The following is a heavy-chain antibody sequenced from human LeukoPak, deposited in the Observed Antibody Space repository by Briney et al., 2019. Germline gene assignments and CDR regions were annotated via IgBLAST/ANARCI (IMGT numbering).Heavy chain of an antibody. CDR2: IRYDGSNK. V-gene: IGHV3-30*02. CDR1: GFTFSSYG. J-gene: IGHJ4*02. Sequence: GGSLRLSCAASGFTFSSYGMHWVRQAPGKGLEWVAFIRYDGSNKYYADSVKGRFTISRDNAKNSLYLQMNSLRAEDTAVYYCARDLKYYYDSSGYSTENYFDYWGQGTLVTVSS. CDR3: ARDLKYYYDSSGYSTENYFDY. D-gene: IGHD3-22*01.